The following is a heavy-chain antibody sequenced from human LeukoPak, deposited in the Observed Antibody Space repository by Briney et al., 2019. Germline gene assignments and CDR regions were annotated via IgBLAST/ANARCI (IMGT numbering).Heavy chain of an antibody. CDR1: GFTFSSYG. D-gene: IGHD2-21*01. CDR3: ARDRRDWTHDY. Sequence: PGGSLRLSCAASGFTFSSYGMHWVRQAPDKGLEWVAVIWYDGSNKYYADSVKGRFTISRDNSKNTLYLQTNSLRAEDTAVYYCARDRRDWTHDYWGQGTLVTVSS. V-gene: IGHV3-33*01. J-gene: IGHJ4*02. CDR2: IWYDGSNK.